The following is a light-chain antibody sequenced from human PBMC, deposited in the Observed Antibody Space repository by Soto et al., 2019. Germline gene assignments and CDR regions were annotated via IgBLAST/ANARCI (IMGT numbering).Light chain of an antibody. J-gene: IGLJ1*01. CDR2: EVT. V-gene: IGLV2-14*01. CDR3: SSYTTGSTLPFV. CDR1: STDVGGYNA. Sequence: QSVLSQPASVSGSPGQTITISCTGTSTDVGGYNAVSWYQHHPGKAPKLMIYEVTSRPSGVSNRFSGSKSGNTASLTISGLQAEDEADYFCSSYTTGSTLPFVFGGGTKVTVL.